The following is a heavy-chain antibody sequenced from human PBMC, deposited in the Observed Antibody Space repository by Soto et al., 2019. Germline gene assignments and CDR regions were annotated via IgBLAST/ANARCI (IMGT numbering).Heavy chain of an antibody. J-gene: IGHJ5*02. D-gene: IGHD3-9*01. CDR3: ARVMGYYDILTGPRFDP. Sequence: SETLSLTCTVSGGSISSYYWSWIRQPPGKGLEWIGYIYYSGSTNYNPSLKSRVTISVDTSKNQFSLKLSSVTAADTAVYYRARVMGYYDILTGPRFDPWGLGTLVTVSS. CDR2: IYYSGST. CDR1: GGSISSYY. V-gene: IGHV4-59*01.